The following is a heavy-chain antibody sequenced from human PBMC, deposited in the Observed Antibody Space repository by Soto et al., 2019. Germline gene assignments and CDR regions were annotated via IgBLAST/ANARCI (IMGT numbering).Heavy chain of an antibody. CDR3: AREGWLGELLY. Sequence: VQLVQSGNVVQKPGSSVKGSCKTSGYTFSSYGIIWVRQAPGQGLEWMGGISGYNGNADYAQRFRGRVNMTTDTSTTTVFMELRDLRSDDTALYFCAREGWLGELLYWGQGSLVTVS. CDR1: GYTFSSYG. CDR2: ISGYNGNA. V-gene: IGHV1-18*01. D-gene: IGHD3-10*01. J-gene: IGHJ4*02.